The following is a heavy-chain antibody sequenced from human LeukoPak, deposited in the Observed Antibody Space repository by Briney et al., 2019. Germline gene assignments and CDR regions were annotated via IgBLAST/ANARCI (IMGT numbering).Heavy chain of an antibody. V-gene: IGHV4-59*01. Sequence: SETLSLTCTVSGVSISSYYWSWIRQPPGKGLEWLGYIYYNGSTNYNPSLKSRVTISVDTSKNQFSLKLSSVTAADTAVYYCARTRYYYDSSGYSFPWYFDLWGRGTLVTVSS. CDR1: GVSISSYY. CDR2: IYYNGST. CDR3: ARTRYYYDSSGYSFPWYFDL. J-gene: IGHJ2*01. D-gene: IGHD3-22*01.